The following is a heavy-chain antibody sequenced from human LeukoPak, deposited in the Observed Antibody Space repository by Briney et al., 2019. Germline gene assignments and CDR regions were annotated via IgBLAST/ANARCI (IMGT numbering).Heavy chain of an antibody. V-gene: IGHV5-51*01. CDR2: IYPGNSDT. J-gene: IGHJ4*02. CDR1: GYSFTSYW. D-gene: IGHD2-2*01. Sequence: GESLKISCKGSGYSFTSYWIGWVRKMPGQGLEWLGIIYPGNSDTRYSPSFQGQVTISADKSISTAYLQWSSLKASDTAMYYCARSGCSSTSCYRIDYWGQGTLVTVSS. CDR3: ARSGCSSTSCYRIDY.